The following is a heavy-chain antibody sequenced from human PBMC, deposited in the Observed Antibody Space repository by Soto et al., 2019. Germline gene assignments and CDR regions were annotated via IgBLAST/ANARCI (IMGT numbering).Heavy chain of an antibody. D-gene: IGHD3-22*01. CDR2: MYYSGST. CDR1: GGSIKSGDYY. CDR3: ARAFDDSSGYYGGLGY. V-gene: IGHV4-30-4*01. J-gene: IGHJ4*02. Sequence: PSETLSLTCTVSGGSIKSGDYYWSWIRQPPGKGLEWIGYMYYSGSTYYNPSLKSRVTISVDTSKNQFSLKLNSVTAADTAVYYCARAFDDSSGYYGGLGYWGQGTLVTVSS.